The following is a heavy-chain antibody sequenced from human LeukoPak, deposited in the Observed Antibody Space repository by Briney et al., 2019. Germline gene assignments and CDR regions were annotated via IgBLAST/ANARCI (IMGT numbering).Heavy chain of an antibody. CDR2: IYTSGST. Sequence: SQTLSLTCTVSGGSISSGSYYWSWIRQPAGKGLEWIGRIYTSGSTNYNPSLKSRVTISVDTSKNQFSLKLSSVTAADTAVYYCARLVGFVDEYSSSYRSYWYFDLWGRGTLVTVSS. V-gene: IGHV4-61*02. CDR1: GGSISSGSYY. CDR3: ARLVGFVDEYSSSYRSYWYFDL. J-gene: IGHJ2*01. D-gene: IGHD6-6*01.